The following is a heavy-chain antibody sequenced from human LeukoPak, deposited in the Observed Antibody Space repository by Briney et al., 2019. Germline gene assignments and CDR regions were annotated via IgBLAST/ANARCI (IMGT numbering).Heavy chain of an antibody. V-gene: IGHV4-38-2*02. D-gene: IGHD4-23*01. CDR2: IYYSGST. CDR1: GYSISSGYY. CDR3: ARELVGDYGGYSGGNYYYYMDV. J-gene: IGHJ6*03. Sequence: PETLSLTCTVSGYSISSGYYWGWIRQPPGKGLEWIGSIYYSGSTYYNPSLKSRVTISVDTSKNQFSLKLSSVTAADTAVYYCARELVGDYGGYSGGNYYYYMDVWGKGTTVTVSS.